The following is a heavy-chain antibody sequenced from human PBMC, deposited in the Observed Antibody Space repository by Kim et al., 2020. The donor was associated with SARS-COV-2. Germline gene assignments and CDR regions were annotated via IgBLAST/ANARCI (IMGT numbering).Heavy chain of an antibody. CDR1: GYTFARYD. J-gene: IGHJ6*03. V-gene: IGHV1-8*01. CDR3: ARETRRITIFGVLTAPNYYYYYMDV. CDR2: MNPNSGNT. Sequence: ASVKVSCKASGYTFARYDINWVRQATGQGLEWMGWMNPNSGNTGYAQKFQGRVTMTRNTPISTAYMELSSLRSEDTAVYYCARETRRITIFGVLTAPNYYYYYMDVWGKGTTVTVSS. D-gene: IGHD3-3*01.